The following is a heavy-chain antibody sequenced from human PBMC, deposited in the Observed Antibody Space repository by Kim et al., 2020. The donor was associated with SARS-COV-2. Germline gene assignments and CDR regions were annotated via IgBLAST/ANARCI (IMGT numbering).Heavy chain of an antibody. CDR2: INPSGGST. Sequence: ASVKVSCKASGYTFTSYYMHWVRQAPGQGLEWMGIINPSGGSTSYAQKFQGRVTMTRDTSTSTVYMELSSLRSEDTAVYYCARPTGTTQTADAFDIWGQGTMVTVSS. J-gene: IGHJ3*02. CDR1: GYTFTSYY. D-gene: IGHD1-1*01. CDR3: ARPTGTTQTADAFDI. V-gene: IGHV1-46*01.